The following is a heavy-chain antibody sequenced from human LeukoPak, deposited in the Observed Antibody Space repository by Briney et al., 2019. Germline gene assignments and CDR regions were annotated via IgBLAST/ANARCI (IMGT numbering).Heavy chain of an antibody. V-gene: IGHV4-39*01. CDR1: GGFISSSSYY. D-gene: IGHD2-2*01. CDR2: IYYSGST. Sequence: SETLSLTCTDSGGFISSSSYYWGWIRQPPGKGLEWIGSIYYSGSTYYNPSLKSRVTISVDPSKNQFSLTLSSVTAADTAVYYCARQGGYCSSTSCPFDYWGQGTLVTVSS. CDR3: ARQGGYCSSTSCPFDY. J-gene: IGHJ4*02.